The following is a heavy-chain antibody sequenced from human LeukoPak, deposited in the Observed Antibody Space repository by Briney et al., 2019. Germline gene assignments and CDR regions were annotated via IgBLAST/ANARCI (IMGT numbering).Heavy chain of an antibody. Sequence: GASVKVSCKASGYTFTSYGISWVRQAPGQGLEWMGWISAHNGNTNYAQKLQGRVTMTTDTSTSTAYMELRSLRSDDTAVYYCAREAYYYGSGSYYNVSGMDVWGQGTTVTVSS. D-gene: IGHD3-10*01. CDR2: ISAHNGNT. J-gene: IGHJ6*02. CDR3: AREAYYYGSGSYYNVSGMDV. V-gene: IGHV1-18*01. CDR1: GYTFTSYG.